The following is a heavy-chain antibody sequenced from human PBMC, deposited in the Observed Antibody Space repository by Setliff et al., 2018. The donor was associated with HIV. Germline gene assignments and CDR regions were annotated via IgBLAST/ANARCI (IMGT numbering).Heavy chain of an antibody. D-gene: IGHD4-4*01. CDR2: IKQDESEK. CDR1: GFTFSHYY. CDR3: ARERGITVTTVVAYYYYYYMDV. J-gene: IGHJ6*03. Sequence: PGGSLRLSCAASGFTFSHYYMSWVRQAPGKGLEWVANIKQDESEKNYVESVKGRFIISRDNAKNSLYLQMNSLRAEDTAVYYCARERGITVTTVVAYYYYYYMDVWGKGTTVTVSS. V-gene: IGHV3-7*03.